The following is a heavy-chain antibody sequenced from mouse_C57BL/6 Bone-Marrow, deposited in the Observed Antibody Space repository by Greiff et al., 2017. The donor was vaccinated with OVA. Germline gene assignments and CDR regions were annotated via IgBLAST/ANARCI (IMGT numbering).Heavy chain of an antibody. V-gene: IGHV1-15*01. CDR2: IDPETGGT. J-gene: IGHJ2*01. Sequence: VKLMESGAELVRPGASVTLSCKASGYTFTDYEMHWVKQTPVHGLEWIGAIDPETGGTAYNQKFKGKAILTADKSSSTAYMELRSLTSEDSAVYYCTRSATGDYWGQGSTLTVSS. D-gene: IGHD4-1*01. CDR1: GYTFTDYE. CDR3: TRSATGDY.